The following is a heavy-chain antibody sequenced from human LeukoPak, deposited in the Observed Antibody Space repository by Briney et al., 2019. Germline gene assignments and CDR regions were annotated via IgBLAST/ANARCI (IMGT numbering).Heavy chain of an antibody. D-gene: IGHD4-23*01. Sequence: SQTLSLTCAISGDSVSSNSAAWNWIRQSPSRGLKWLGRTYYRSKWYNDYAVSVKSRITINPDTSKNQFSLQLNSVTPEDTAVYYCAREGYGGNSKGVWFDPWGQGTLVTVSS. CDR2: TYYRSKWYN. V-gene: IGHV6-1*01. CDR3: AREGYGGNSKGVWFDP. J-gene: IGHJ5*02. CDR1: GDSVSSNSAA.